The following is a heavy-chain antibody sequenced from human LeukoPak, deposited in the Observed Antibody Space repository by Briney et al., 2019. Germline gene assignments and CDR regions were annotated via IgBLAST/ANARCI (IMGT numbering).Heavy chain of an antibody. D-gene: IGHD6-6*01. J-gene: IGHJ3*02. Sequence: KTSETLSLTCTVSGGSISGYYWSWIRQPPGKGLEWIGYIYYSGSTNYNPSLKSRLTISIDTSENQFSLKLSSVTATDTAVYYCAREYSSSSGRRAFDIWGQGTMVTVSS. V-gene: IGHV4-59*08. CDR2: IYYSGST. CDR3: AREYSSSSGRRAFDI. CDR1: GGSISGYY.